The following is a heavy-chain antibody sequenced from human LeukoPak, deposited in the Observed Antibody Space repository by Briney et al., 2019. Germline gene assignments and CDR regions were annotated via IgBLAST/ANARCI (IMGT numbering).Heavy chain of an antibody. D-gene: IGHD4/OR15-4a*01. Sequence: PGGSLRLSCAASGFTFGSYWRHWVRQAPGKGRVWVSRINSDGSRTYYADSVKGRFTISIDNAKNTLYLQMNSLRAEDTAVYYCARRAGAYSHPYDYWGQGTLVTVSS. CDR3: ARRAGAYSHPYDY. J-gene: IGHJ4*02. CDR2: INSDGSRT. CDR1: GFTFGSYW. V-gene: IGHV3-74*01.